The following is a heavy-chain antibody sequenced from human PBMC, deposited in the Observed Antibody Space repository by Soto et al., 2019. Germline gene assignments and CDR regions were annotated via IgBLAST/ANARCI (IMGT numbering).Heavy chain of an antibody. CDR1: GFTFSTYD. V-gene: IGHV3-23*01. D-gene: IGHD4-17*01. Sequence: HPGGSLRLSCAASGFTFSTYDMSWVRQAPGKGLEWVSAISGSGGSTYYADSVKGRFTISRDNSKNTLYLQMNSLRAEDTAVYYCAKSGGVDYGDYRYYYYYMDVWGKGTTVTVSS. CDR3: AKSGGVDYGDYRYYYYYMDV. J-gene: IGHJ6*03. CDR2: ISGSGGST.